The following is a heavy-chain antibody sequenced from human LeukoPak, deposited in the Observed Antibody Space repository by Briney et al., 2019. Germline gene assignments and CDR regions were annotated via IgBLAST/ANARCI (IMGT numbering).Heavy chain of an antibody. D-gene: IGHD2-21*02. Sequence: PGGSLRLSCAASGFTFSGSAMHWVRQASGKGLEWVGRIRSKANSYATAYAASVKGRFTISRDDSKNTAYLQMNSLKTEDTAVYYCTRSFQAYCGGDCNHDAFDIWGQGTMVTVSS. CDR2: IRSKANSYAT. CDR1: GFTFSGSA. V-gene: IGHV3-73*01. CDR3: TRSFQAYCGGDCNHDAFDI. J-gene: IGHJ3*02.